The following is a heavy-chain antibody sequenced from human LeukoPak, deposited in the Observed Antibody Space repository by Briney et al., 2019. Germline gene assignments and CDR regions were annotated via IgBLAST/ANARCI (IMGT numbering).Heavy chain of an antibody. CDR3: ARDRSSSTYYYYYYMDV. V-gene: IGHV1-24*01. CDR1: GYTLTELS. D-gene: IGHD6-13*01. Sequence: ASVKVSCKVSGYTLTELSMHWVRQAPGKGLEWMGGFDPEDGETIYAQKFQGRVTMTEDTSTDTAYMELSSLRSDDTAVYYCARDRSSSTYYYYYYMDVWGKGTTVIVSS. CDR2: FDPEDGET. J-gene: IGHJ6*03.